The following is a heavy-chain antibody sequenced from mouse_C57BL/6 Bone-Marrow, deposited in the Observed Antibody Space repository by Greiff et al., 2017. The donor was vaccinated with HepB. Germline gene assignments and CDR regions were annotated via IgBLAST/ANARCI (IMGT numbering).Heavy chain of an antibody. Sequence: VQLQQPGAELVKPGASVKLSCKASGYTFTSYWMHWVKQRPGQGLEWIGMIHPNSGSTNYNEKFKSKATLTVDKSSSTAYMQLSSLTSEDSAVYYCARDLLREGYFDVWGTGTTVTVSS. J-gene: IGHJ1*03. CDR3: ARDLLREGYFDV. CDR1: GYTFTSYW. D-gene: IGHD1-1*01. CDR2: IHPNSGST. V-gene: IGHV1-64*01.